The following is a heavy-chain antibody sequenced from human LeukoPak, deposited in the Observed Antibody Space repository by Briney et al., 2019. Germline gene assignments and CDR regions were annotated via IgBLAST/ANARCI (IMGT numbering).Heavy chain of an antibody. V-gene: IGHV3-48*03. Sequence: GGSLRLSCAASGFTFSIYDMNWVRQAPGKGLEWISFISSSSSTIFYADSVKGRFTISRDNAKNSLYLQMNSLRAEDTAVYYCARDPRIPAIAAIGTFDYWGQGTLVTVSS. CDR3: ARDPRIPAIAAIGTFDY. D-gene: IGHD6-13*01. CDR2: ISSSSSTI. CDR1: GFTFSIYD. J-gene: IGHJ4*02.